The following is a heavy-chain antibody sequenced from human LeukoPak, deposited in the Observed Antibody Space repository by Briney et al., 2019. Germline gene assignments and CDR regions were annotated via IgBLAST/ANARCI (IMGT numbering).Heavy chain of an antibody. CDR1: GFTFSNYW. D-gene: IGHD1-14*01. CDR2: IKQDGSEK. CDR3: ARLRTFDY. Sequence: GGSLRLSCAASGFTFSNYWMSWVRQAPGKGLEWVANIKQDGSEKYYVGSVKGRFTISRDNADNSLYLQMNSLRTEDTAVYYCARLRTFDYWGQGTLVTVSS. J-gene: IGHJ4*02. V-gene: IGHV3-7*03.